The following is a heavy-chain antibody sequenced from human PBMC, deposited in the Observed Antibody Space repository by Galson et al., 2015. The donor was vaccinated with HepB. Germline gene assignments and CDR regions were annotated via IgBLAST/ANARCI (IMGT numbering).Heavy chain of an antibody. CDR2: ISYDGSNK. V-gene: IGHV3-30*04. CDR1: GFTFSRYA. Sequence: SLRLSCAASGFTFSRYAMHWVRQAPGKGLEWVVVISYDGSNKYYADSVKGRFTISRDNSKNTLYLQMNSLRAEDTAVYYCARAYTAMVLPHPDYWGQGTLVTVSS. J-gene: IGHJ4*02. D-gene: IGHD5-18*01. CDR3: ARAYTAMVLPHPDY.